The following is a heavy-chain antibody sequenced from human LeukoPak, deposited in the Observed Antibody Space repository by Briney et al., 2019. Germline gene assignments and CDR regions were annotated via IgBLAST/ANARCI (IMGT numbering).Heavy chain of an antibody. Sequence: GGSLRLSCAASGFTFSSYSMNWVRQAPGKGLEWVSSISSSSSYIYYADPVKGRFTISRDNAKNSLYLQMNSLRAEDTAVYYCASDILGYCSSTSCYTRYYYGMDVWGQGTTVTVSS. CDR3: ASDILGYCSSTSCYTRYYYGMDV. D-gene: IGHD2-2*02. V-gene: IGHV3-21*01. CDR2: ISSSSSYI. CDR1: GFTFSSYS. J-gene: IGHJ6*02.